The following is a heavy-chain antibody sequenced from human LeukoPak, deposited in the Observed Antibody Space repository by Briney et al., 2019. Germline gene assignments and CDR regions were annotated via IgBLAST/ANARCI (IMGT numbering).Heavy chain of an antibody. J-gene: IGHJ3*02. CDR3: ARDPSYCSGGSCYGDAFDI. CDR1: GYTFNSYG. CDR2: ISAYNAYT. D-gene: IGHD2-15*01. Sequence: ASVKVSCKASGYTFNSYGITWVRQAPGQGLEWMGWISAYNAYTYYAQKLQVRVTMTTDTSTSTAYMELRSLRSDDTAVYYCARDPSYCSGGSCYGDAFDIWGQGTMVTVSS. V-gene: IGHV1-18*01.